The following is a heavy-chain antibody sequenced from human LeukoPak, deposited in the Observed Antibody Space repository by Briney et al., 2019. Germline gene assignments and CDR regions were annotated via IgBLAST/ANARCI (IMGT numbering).Heavy chain of an antibody. V-gene: IGHV3-23*01. CDR1: GFTLSSYA. D-gene: IGHD6-13*01. J-gene: IGHJ4*02. Sequence: GGSLRLSCAASGFTLSSYAMNWVRQAPGKGLEWVAVLIGSSGATDYADSVKGRFTISRDNSKNTLFLQMNSLRAEDTAIYYCATTDDSAAGPFWGQGTLVTVSS. CDR3: ATTDDSAAGPF. CDR2: LIGSSGAT.